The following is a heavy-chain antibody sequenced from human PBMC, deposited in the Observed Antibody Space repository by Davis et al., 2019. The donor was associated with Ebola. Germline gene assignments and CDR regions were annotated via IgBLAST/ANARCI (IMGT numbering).Heavy chain of an antibody. CDR2: IYTGDSDP. D-gene: IGHD2-8*02. CDR1: GYSFTTSW. V-gene: IGHV5-51*01. Sequence: GESLKISCKDSGYSFTTSWIAWVRQTPGKGLEWIGIIYTGDSDPRYNPSFRGQVTISADESNKTAFVQWSRLKASDTAMYYCATLRRTITGMDDGFDIWGQGTMVTVSS. J-gene: IGHJ3*02. CDR3: ATLRRTITGMDDGFDI.